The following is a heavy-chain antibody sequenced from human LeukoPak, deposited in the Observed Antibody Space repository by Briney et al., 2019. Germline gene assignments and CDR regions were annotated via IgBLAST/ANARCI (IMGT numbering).Heavy chain of an antibody. CDR1: GFSFSTYW. CDR2: IKQDGREK. Sequence: GGSLRLSCAASGFSFSTYWMTWVRQAPGKGLEWVANIKQDGREKFYLDSVKGRFTISKDNAKNSLYLQMNSLRPEDTAVYYCARVAFRATDVWGQGTTVTVSS. J-gene: IGHJ6*02. D-gene: IGHD1-26*01. V-gene: IGHV3-7*01. CDR3: ARVAFRATDV.